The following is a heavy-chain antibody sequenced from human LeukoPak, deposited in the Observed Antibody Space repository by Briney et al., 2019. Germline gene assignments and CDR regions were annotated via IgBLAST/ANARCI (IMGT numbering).Heavy chain of an antibody. CDR1: GYTFTGYY. V-gene: IGHV1-8*03. CDR3: ARIDSSSSGGDAFDI. J-gene: IGHJ3*02. Sequence: ASVKVSCKASGYTFTGYYMHWVRQATGQGLEWMGWMNPNSGNTGYAQKFQGRVTITRNTSISTAYMELSSLRSEDTAVYYCARIDSSSSGGDAFDIWGQGTMVTVSS. CDR2: MNPNSGNT. D-gene: IGHD6-6*01.